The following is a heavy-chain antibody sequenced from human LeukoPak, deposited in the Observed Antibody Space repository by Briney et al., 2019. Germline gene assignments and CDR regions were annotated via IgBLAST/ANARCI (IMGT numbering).Heavy chain of an antibody. Sequence: GGSLRLSCAASGFTFSSYWMHWVRQAPGKGLEWASRINTDGSSTSYADSVKGRFTMSRDNAKNTLYLQMNSLRAEDTAVYYCARVDYWGQGTLVTVSS. CDR1: GFTFSSYW. CDR2: INTDGSST. CDR3: ARVDY. J-gene: IGHJ4*02. V-gene: IGHV3-74*01.